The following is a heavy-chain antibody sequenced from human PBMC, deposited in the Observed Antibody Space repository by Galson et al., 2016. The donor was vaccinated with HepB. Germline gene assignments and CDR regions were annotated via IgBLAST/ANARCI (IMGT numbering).Heavy chain of an antibody. D-gene: IGHD2-21*02. CDR2: IFYSGNT. CDR3: ARTPYCCGDCSDF. V-gene: IGHV4-4*02. J-gene: IGHJ4*02. Sequence: ETLSLTCDVSGLTLSTANWWTWVRQPPGRGLEWIGQIFYSGNTNYNPSFKSRVTISVDQSTNQFSLTLTSVTAADTAVYYCARTPYCCGDCSDFWGQGPLVTVSS. CDR1: GLTLSTANW.